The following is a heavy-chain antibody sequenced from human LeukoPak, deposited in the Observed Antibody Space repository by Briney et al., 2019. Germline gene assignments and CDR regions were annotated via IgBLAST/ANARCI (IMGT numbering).Heavy chain of an antibody. CDR1: GGTFSSYA. V-gene: IGHV1-69*05. Sequence: VASVKVSCKASGGTFSSYAISWVRQAPGQGLEWMGGIIPIFGTANYAQKFQGRVTITTDESTSTAYMELSSLRSEDTAVYYCASAIVVVTAIPGWFDPWGQGTLVTVSS. J-gene: IGHJ5*02. D-gene: IGHD2-21*02. CDR2: IIPIFGTA. CDR3: ASAIVVVTAIPGWFDP.